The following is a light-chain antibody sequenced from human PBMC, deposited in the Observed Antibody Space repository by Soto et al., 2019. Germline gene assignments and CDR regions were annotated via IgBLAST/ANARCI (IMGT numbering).Light chain of an antibody. CDR3: SSYTSSTTPLYV. CDR2: DVS. CDR1: SSDVGGYNY. V-gene: IGLV2-14*01. J-gene: IGLJ1*01. Sequence: QSALTQPASVSGSPGQSITISCTGTSSDVGGYNYVSWYQQHPGKAPKLMIYDVSNRPSGVSNRFSGSKSGNTASLTISGLQAEDGADYSCSSYTSSTTPLYVFGTGTKFPVL.